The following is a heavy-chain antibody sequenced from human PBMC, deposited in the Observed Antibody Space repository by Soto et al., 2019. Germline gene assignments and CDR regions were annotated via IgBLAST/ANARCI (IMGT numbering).Heavy chain of an antibody. CDR3: ARDAAFGNYAYNWFAP. Sequence: ASVKPCCKASGYTLTSYAMHWVRQAPGQRLEWMGWINAGNGNTKYSQKFQGRVTMSMDTSTSTVNMELSSLTSDDTAVYYCARDAAFGNYAYNWFAPWGQGTLVTVSS. D-gene: IGHD4-4*01. J-gene: IGHJ5*02. CDR1: GYTLTSYA. V-gene: IGHV1-3*01. CDR2: INAGNGNT.